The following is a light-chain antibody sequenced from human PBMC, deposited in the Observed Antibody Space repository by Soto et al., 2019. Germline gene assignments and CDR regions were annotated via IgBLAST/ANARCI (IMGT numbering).Light chain of an antibody. J-gene: IGKJ1*01. CDR1: QSVSSN. Sequence: EIVMTQSPAPLSVSPGERATLSCRASQSVSSNLAWYQQKPGQAPRLLIYGASTRATGIPDRFSGSGSGTDFTLTISRLEPEDFAVYYCQQYGGSPRTFGQGTKVDI. CDR2: GAS. CDR3: QQYGGSPRT. V-gene: IGKV3-15*01.